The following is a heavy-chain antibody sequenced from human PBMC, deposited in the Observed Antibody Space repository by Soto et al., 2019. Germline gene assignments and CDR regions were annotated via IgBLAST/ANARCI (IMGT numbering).Heavy chain of an antibody. J-gene: IGHJ4*02. Sequence: EVQLVESGGRLVQPGGSLRLSCAASGFTFRNHWMSWVRQAPGKGLEWVGNIKQDGSEAFYVDSVKGRLTISRDNAKNSLYLQINSLRVEDTAVYFCAKEAGDSGLDHWGQGTLVTVSS. D-gene: IGHD6-25*01. CDR3: AKEAGDSGLDH. V-gene: IGHV3-7*03. CDR2: IKQDGSEA. CDR1: GFTFRNHW.